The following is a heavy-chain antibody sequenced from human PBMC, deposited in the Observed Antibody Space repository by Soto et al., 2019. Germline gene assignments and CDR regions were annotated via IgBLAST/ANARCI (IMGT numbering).Heavy chain of an antibody. Sequence: SETLSLTCTVSGGSISSYFWSGILQPPGKGLEWIGYSYYSGSTNYNPSLKSRVTISVDTSKNQFSLKLSSVTAADTAVYYCARHTDCSGGSCYRFDYWGQGTLVTVSS. J-gene: IGHJ4*02. V-gene: IGHV4-59*08. CDR2: SYYSGST. CDR3: ARHTDCSGGSCYRFDY. CDR1: GGSISSYF. D-gene: IGHD2-15*01.